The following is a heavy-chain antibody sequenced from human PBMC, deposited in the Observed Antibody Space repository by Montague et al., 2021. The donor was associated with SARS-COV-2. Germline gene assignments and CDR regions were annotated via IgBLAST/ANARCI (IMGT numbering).Heavy chain of an antibody. CDR1: GGSISSYY. D-gene: IGHD1-7*01. J-gene: IGHJ5*02. CDR2: IYYSGST. CDR3: AGARGDNWNYGYNWFDP. Sequence: SETLSLTCTVSGGSISSYYWSWIRQPPGKGLEWIGYIYYSGSTNYNPSLKSRVTISVYTSKNQFSLKLSSVTAAATAVYYCAGARGDNWNYGYNWFDPWGQGTLVTVSS. V-gene: IGHV4-59*01.